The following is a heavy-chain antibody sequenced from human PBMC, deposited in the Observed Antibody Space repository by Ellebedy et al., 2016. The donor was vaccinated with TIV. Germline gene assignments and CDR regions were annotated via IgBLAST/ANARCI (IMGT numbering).Heavy chain of an antibody. V-gene: IGHV3-23*01. J-gene: IGHJ3*02. CDR2: ISGSGGST. CDR3: AKAIAVAGTVYDAFDI. D-gene: IGHD6-19*01. CDR1: GFTFSSYA. Sequence: GESLKISCAASGFTFSSYAMSWVRQAPGKGLEWVSAISGSGGSTYYADSVKGRFTISRDNSKNTLYLQMNSLRAEDTAVYYCAKAIAVAGTVYDAFDIWGQGTMVTVSS.